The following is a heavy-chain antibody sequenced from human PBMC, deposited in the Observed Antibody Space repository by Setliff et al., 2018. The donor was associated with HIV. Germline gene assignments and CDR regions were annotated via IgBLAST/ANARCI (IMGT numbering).Heavy chain of an antibody. Sequence: ASVKVSCKASGYSFASHSLHWVRQAPGQGLEWMGWINTGNGNTKYSQKFQGRVTITRDTSANTGYMELSGLRSEDTAVYYCARDRVPKRGYTYREPDFDSWGQGTLVTVSS. D-gene: IGHD5-12*01. CDR2: INTGNGNT. V-gene: IGHV1-3*04. J-gene: IGHJ5*01. CDR3: ARDRVPKRGYTYREPDFDS. CDR1: GYSFASHS.